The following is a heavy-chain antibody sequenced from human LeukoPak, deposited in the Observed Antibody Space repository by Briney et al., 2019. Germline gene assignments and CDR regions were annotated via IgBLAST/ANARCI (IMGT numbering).Heavy chain of an antibody. J-gene: IGHJ4*02. CDR2: IYYSGST. CDR1: GGSISSYY. D-gene: IGHD6-13*01. CDR3: ARMYSSSWPFDY. Sequence: SETLSLTCTVSGGSISSYYWSWIRQPPGKGLEWIGYIYYSGSTNYNLSLKSRVTISVDTSKNQFSLKLSSVTAADTAVYYCARMYSSSWPFDYWGQGTLVTVSS. V-gene: IGHV4-59*01.